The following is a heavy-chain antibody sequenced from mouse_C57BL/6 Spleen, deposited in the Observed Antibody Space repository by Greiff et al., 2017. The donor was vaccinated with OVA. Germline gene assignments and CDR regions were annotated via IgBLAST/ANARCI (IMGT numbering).Heavy chain of an antibody. CDR3: ARGGLRRPYAMDY. CDR2: IYPGGGYT. CDR1: GYTFTNYW. V-gene: IGHV1-63*01. J-gene: IGHJ4*01. Sequence: QVQLQQSGAELVRPGTSVKMSCKASGYTFTNYWIGWAKQRPGHGLEWIGDIYPGGGYTNYNEKFKGKATLTADKSSSTAYMQFSSLTSEDSAIYYCARGGLRRPYAMDYWGQGTSVTVSS. D-gene: IGHD2-4*01.